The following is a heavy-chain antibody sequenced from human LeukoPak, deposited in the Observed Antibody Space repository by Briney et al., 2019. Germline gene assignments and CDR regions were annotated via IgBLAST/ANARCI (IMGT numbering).Heavy chain of an antibody. J-gene: IGHJ5*02. Sequence: PGRSLRLSCAASGFTFSSYGMHWVRQAPGKGLEWVAVISYDGSNKYYADSVKGRFTISRDNSKNTLYLQMNSLRAEDTAVYYCAKDLAAMVTNPKYNWFDPWGQGTLVTVSS. CDR2: ISYDGSNK. V-gene: IGHV3-30*18. CDR3: AKDLAAMVTNPKYNWFDP. CDR1: GFTFSSYG. D-gene: IGHD5-18*01.